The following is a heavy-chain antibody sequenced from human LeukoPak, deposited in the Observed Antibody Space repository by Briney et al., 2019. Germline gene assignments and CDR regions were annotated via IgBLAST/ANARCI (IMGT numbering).Heavy chain of an antibody. CDR1: GFTLSSYS. Sequence: GGSLRLSCAASGFTLSSYSMNWVRQAPGKGLEWVSSISSSSSYIYYADSVKGRFTISRDNAKNSLYLQMNSLRAEDTAVYYCARSGYYYDSSGYYYDDYWGQGTLVTVSS. CDR3: ARSGYYYDSSGYYYDDY. D-gene: IGHD3-22*01. J-gene: IGHJ4*02. CDR2: ISSSSSYI. V-gene: IGHV3-21*01.